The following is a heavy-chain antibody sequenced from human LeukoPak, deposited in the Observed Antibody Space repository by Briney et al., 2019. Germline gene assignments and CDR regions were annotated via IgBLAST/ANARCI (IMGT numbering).Heavy chain of an antibody. V-gene: IGHV3-7*01. J-gene: IGHJ4*02. Sequence: PGGSLRLSCAASGFTFSSYLMSWVRQAPGKGLEWVANIKYDGSDKYYVDSVKGRFTISRDNTKNSLYLQMSSVRAEDTAVYYCASDWGDGDRFDFWGQGTLVTVSS. D-gene: IGHD4-17*01. CDR2: IKYDGSDK. CDR1: GFTFSSYL. CDR3: ASDWGDGDRFDF.